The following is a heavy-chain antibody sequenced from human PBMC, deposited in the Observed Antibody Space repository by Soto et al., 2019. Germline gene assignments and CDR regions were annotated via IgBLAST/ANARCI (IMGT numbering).Heavy chain of an antibody. CDR3: ARDQSYGGAFDY. CDR1: GYTFTSYD. Sequence: QVQLVQSGAEVKKPGASVKVSCKASGYTFTSYDISWVRQAPGQGLEWVGWISAYNGNTNYAQKLQGRVTMTTDTATRTAYMELRSLRADDTAVYYCARDQSYGGAFDYWGQGTLVTVSS. D-gene: IGHD2-21*01. CDR2: ISAYNGNT. J-gene: IGHJ4*02. V-gene: IGHV1-18*01.